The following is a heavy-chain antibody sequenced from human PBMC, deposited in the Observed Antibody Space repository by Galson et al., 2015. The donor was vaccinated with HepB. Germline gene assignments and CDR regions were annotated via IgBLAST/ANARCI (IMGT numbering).Heavy chain of an antibody. Sequence: SLRLSCAASGFTFSDHYMDWVRQPPGKGLEWVGRTRNKANSYTTVYAASVKDRFTISRDDSKNSLYLQMNSLKTEDTAVYYCARALRYSGRSHDDYWGQGTLVTVSS. V-gene: IGHV3-72*01. J-gene: IGHJ4*02. D-gene: IGHD1-26*01. CDR1: GFTFSDHY. CDR3: ARALRYSGRSHDDY. CDR2: TRNKANSYTT.